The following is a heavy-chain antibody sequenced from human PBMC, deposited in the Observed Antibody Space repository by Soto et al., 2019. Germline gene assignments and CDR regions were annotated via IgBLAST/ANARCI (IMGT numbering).Heavy chain of an antibody. CDR1: GGSISSYY. D-gene: IGHD3-22*01. V-gene: IGHV4-59*08. J-gene: IGHJ4*02. Sequence: QVPLQESGPGLVKPSETLSLTCTVSGGSISSYYWSWIRQPPGKGLEWIGYIYYSGSTNYNPSLKSRVTISVDTSKNQFSLKLSSVTAADTAVYYCARHFTYYYDSSGAYFDYWGQGTLVTVSS. CDR2: IYYSGST. CDR3: ARHFTYYYDSSGAYFDY.